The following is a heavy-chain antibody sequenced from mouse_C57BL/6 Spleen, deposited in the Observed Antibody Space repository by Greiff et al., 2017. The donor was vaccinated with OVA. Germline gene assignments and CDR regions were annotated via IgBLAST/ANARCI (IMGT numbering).Heavy chain of an antibody. J-gene: IGHJ4*01. V-gene: IGHV2-9-1*01. CDR3: ARAPLDSSVYYAMDY. CDR2: IWTGGGT. D-gene: IGHD3-2*02. CDR1: GFSLTSYA. Sequence: QVQLKESGPGLVAPSQSLSITCTVSGFSLTSYAISWFRQPPGKDLEWLGVIWTGGGTNYNSALKSRLSISKDNSKSQVFLKMNSLQTDDTSRYYCARAPLDSSVYYAMDYWGQGTSVTVSS.